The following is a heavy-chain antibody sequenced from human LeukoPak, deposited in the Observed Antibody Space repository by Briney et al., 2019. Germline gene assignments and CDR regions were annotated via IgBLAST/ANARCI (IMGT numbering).Heavy chain of an antibody. CDR2: INHSGST. V-gene: IGHV4-34*01. J-gene: IGHJ6*03. CDR3: ARENSYYDFWSGYRPPGYMDV. CDR1: GVSFSGYY. Sequence: SETLSLTCAVYGVSFSGYYWSWIRQPPGKGLEWIGEINHSGSTNYNPSLKSRVTISVDTSKNQFSLKLSSVTAADTAVYYCARENSYYDFWSGYRPPGYMDVWGKGTTVTVSS. D-gene: IGHD3-3*01.